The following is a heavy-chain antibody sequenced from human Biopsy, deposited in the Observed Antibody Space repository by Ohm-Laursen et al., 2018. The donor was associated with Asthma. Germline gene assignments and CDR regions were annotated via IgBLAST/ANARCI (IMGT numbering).Heavy chain of an antibody. D-gene: IGHD3-22*01. V-gene: IGHV4-61*01. CDR3: ARGRITMIGGWFDP. J-gene: IGHJ5*02. Sequence: TLSLTCSLSSGSGGYMRSGNYYWSWIRQPPGKGLEWIGHIYYSGSTNYQPSLKSRVTISVDTSKNQFSLKLRSVTAADAAVYYCARGRITMIGGWFDPWGQGTLVTVSS. CDR1: SGSGGYMRSGNYY. CDR2: IYYSGST.